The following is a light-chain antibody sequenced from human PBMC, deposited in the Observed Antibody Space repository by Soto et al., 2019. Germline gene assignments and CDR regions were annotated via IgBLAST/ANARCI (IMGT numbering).Light chain of an antibody. CDR3: QQYGHSPIT. V-gene: IGKV3-20*01. CDR2: GAS. CDR1: QSVSSNS. Sequence: EIVLTQSPGTLSLSPGERATLSCRASQSVSSNSLAWYQQKPGQAPSILIYGASSRATGTPDRFSGSGSGADFTLTISRLEPEDFAVYYCQQYGHSPITFGPGTKCISN. J-gene: IGKJ3*01.